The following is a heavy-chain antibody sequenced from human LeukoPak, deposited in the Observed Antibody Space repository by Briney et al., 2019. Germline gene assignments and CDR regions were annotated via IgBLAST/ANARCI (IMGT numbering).Heavy chain of an antibody. CDR3: AKNIGGLDY. Sequence: GGSLRLSCAVSGFTFNTYGMTWVRQAPGKGLEWVSGISGSDGSTYHADSVKGRFTISRDNSKNTLYLQMNSLRGEDTAVYYCAKNIGGLDYWGQGTLVTVSS. D-gene: IGHD3-10*01. CDR2: ISGSDGST. V-gene: IGHV3-23*01. J-gene: IGHJ4*02. CDR1: GFTFNTYG.